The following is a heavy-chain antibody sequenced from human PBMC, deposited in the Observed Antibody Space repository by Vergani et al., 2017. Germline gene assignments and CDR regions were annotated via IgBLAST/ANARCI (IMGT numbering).Heavy chain of an antibody. CDR1: GGSFSGYY. CDR2: INHSGST. J-gene: IGHJ6*02. CDR3: ARGRAARPEISYYYYGMDV. V-gene: IGHV4-34*01. Sequence: QVQLQQWGAGLLKPSETLSLTCAVYGGSFSGYYWSWIRQPPGKGLEWVGEINHSGSTNYNPSLKSRVTISVDTSKNQFSLKLSFVTAADTAVYYCARGRAARPEISYYYYGMDVGGQGTTVTVSS. D-gene: IGHD6-6*01.